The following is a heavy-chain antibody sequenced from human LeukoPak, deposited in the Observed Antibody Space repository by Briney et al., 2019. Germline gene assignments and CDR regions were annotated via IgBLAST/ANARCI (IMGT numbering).Heavy chain of an antibody. J-gene: IGHJ4*02. CDR3: ARDQVPRYSGSYSPEYYFDY. V-gene: IGHV3-21*01. CDR2: ISSSSSYI. Sequence: GGSLRLSCAASGFTFSSYSMNWVRQAPGKGLEWVSSISSSSSYIYYADSVKGRFTISRDNAKNSLYLQMNSLRAEDTAVYYCARDQVPRYSGSYSPEYYFDYWGQGTLVTVSS. CDR1: GFTFSSYS. D-gene: IGHD1-26*01.